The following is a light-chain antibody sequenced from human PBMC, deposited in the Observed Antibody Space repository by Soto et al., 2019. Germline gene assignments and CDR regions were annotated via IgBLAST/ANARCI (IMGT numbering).Light chain of an antibody. J-gene: IGKJ2*01. Sequence: EVVMTQSPLSLPVTLGQPASISCRSRQSLAYIDGNTYLSWFHQRPGQSPRRLIYKVSNRESGVSDRFSGSGSGTDCPLKISRVEAEDVGVYYCMQGTHWPPYTFGQGTKLEIK. V-gene: IGKV2-30*01. CDR3: MQGTHWPPYT. CDR2: KVS. CDR1: QSLAYIDGNTY.